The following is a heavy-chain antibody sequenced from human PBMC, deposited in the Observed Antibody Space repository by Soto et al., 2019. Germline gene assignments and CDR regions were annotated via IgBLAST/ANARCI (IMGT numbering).Heavy chain of an antibody. CDR2: SIPIFGTA. J-gene: IGHJ4*02. CDR1: GGTFSTYS. V-gene: IGHV1-69*06. D-gene: IGHD1-26*01. Sequence: QVQLVQSGAEVKKPGSSVKVSCKTSGGTFSTYSIVWVRQAPGEGLEWMGGSIPIFGTANYAQKFQDRVTIPADTSTNTAFMELSSLKSEDTAMYYCASSSGNNYGVGTNYYFDYWGQGTLVTVSS. CDR3: ASSSGNNYGVGTNYYFDY.